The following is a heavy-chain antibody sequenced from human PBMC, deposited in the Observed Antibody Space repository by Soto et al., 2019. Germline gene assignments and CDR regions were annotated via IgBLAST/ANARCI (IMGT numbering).Heavy chain of an antibody. D-gene: IGHD3-22*01. CDR3: ARDPYDSSGYSDYTFYWFDP. J-gene: IGHJ5*02. CDR2: IIPIFGTA. CDR1: GGTFSSYA. Sequence: ASVKVSCKASGGTFSSYAISWVRQAPGQGLEWMGGIIPIFGTANYAQKFQGRVTITADESTSTAYMELSSLRSEDTAVYYCARDPYDSSGYSDYTFYWFDPWGQGTLVTVSS. V-gene: IGHV1-69*13.